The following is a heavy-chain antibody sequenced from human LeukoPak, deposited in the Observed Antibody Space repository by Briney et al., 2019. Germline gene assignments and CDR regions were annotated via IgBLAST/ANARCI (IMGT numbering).Heavy chain of an antibody. V-gene: IGHV4-59*01. CDR2: TYYSGST. CDR1: GGSINSYF. J-gene: IGHJ6*03. Sequence: SETLSLTCTVSGGSINSYFWSWIRQPPGKGLECIGRTYYSGSTNYNPSLKSRVTISVDTSKNQLSLRLSSVTAADTAVYYCARDDYYFMDVWGKGTTVTVSS. CDR3: ARDDYYFMDV. D-gene: IGHD3-16*01.